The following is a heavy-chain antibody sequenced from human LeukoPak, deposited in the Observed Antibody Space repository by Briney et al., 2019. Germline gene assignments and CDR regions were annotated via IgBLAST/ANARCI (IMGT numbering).Heavy chain of an antibody. D-gene: IGHD3-10*01. CDR2: INHSGST. CDR3: ARHPELWFGELLNWFDP. CDR1: GGSFSGYY. V-gene: IGHV4-34*01. J-gene: IGHJ5*02. Sequence: SETLSLTCAVYGGSFSGYYWSWIRQPPGKGLEWIGEINHSGSTNYNPSLKSRVTISVDTSKNQFSLKLSSVTAADTAVYYCARHPELWFGELLNWFDPWGQGTLVTVSS.